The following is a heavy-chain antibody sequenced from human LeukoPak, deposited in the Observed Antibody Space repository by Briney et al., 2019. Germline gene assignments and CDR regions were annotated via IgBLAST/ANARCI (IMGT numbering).Heavy chain of an antibody. V-gene: IGHV3-30-3*01. D-gene: IGHD6-19*01. J-gene: IGHJ4*02. CDR2: ISYDGSNK. Sequence: GGSLRLSCAASGFTFSSYAMHWVRQAPGKGLEWVAVISYDGSNKYYADSVKGRFTLSRDNSKNTLHLQMNSLRPEDTAVYYCTRDRGQGLAWYYFDYWGQGTQVTVSS. CDR3: TRDRGQGLAWYYFDY. CDR1: GFTFSSYA.